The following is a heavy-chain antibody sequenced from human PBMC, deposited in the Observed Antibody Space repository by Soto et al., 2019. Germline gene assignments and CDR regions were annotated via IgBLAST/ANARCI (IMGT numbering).Heavy chain of an antibody. CDR2: ISTYNGNT. Sequence: QVQLVQSGAEVKKPGASVKVSCKASGYTFTSYGISWVRQAPGEGLEWMGWISTYNGNTNYAQKLQGRVTMTTDTSTSTAYMELRSLRSDDTAVYYCARDRGFVVRAPPVDYWGQGTLVTVSS. CDR3: ARDRGFVVRAPPVDY. D-gene: IGHD3-10*01. CDR1: GYTFTSYG. J-gene: IGHJ4*02. V-gene: IGHV1-18*01.